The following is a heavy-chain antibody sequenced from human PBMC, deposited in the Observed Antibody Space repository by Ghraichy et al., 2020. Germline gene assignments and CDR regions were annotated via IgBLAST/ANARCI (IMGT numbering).Heavy chain of an antibody. Sequence: SETLSLTCTVSGGSISSNNWWSWVRQPPGKGLEWLGKIYHSGSTNYNPSLERRVTISIDTSKSQVSMRLSSVTAADTAVYYCAREKGAGTYKGFDYWGRGTLVNVSS. CDR3: AREKGAGTYKGFDY. J-gene: IGHJ4*02. CDR2: IYHSGST. V-gene: IGHV4-4*02. D-gene: IGHD1-26*01. CDR1: GGSISSNNW.